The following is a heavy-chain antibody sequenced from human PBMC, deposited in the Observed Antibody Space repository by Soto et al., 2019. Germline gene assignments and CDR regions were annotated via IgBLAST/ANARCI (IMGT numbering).Heavy chain of an antibody. V-gene: IGHV4-39*01. J-gene: IGHJ4*02. CDR2: IYYSGST. CDR3: ARQTSPVYCSSTRCYDLDY. Sequence: SETLSLTCTVSGGSISSSSYYWGWIRQPPGKGLEWIGSIYYSGSTYYNPSLKSRVTISVDTSKNQFSLKLSSVTAADTAVYYCARQTSPVYCSSTRCYDLDYWGQGTLVTGSS. D-gene: IGHD2-2*01. CDR1: GGSISSSSYY.